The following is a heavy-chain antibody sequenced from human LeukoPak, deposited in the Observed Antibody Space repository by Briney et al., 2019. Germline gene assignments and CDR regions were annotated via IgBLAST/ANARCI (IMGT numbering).Heavy chain of an antibody. Sequence: GGSLRLSCAASGFTFSNYNMNWVRQAPGEGLEWVSEISGSGGSTYYADSVKGRFTISRDNAKNSLYLQMNSLRAEDTAVYYCAVRFDYWGQGILVTVSS. J-gene: IGHJ4*02. CDR1: GFTFSNYN. CDR3: AVRFDY. V-gene: IGHV3-48*04. CDR2: ISGSGGST. D-gene: IGHD3-16*02.